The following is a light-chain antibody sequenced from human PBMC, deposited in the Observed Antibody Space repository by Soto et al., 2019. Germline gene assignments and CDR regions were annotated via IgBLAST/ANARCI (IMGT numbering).Light chain of an antibody. J-gene: IGLJ1*01. V-gene: IGLV1-47*01. CDR1: ISNIGTNY. Sequence: QSVLTQPPSVSGTPGQRVTISGSGGISNIGTNYVHWFQQLPGTAPKVLSNRDNQRPSGVPDRFSGSKSGTSASLAISGLQSEDEAEYYCAAWDDTVRSYVFGPGTKLTVL. CDR2: RDN. CDR3: AAWDDTVRSYV.